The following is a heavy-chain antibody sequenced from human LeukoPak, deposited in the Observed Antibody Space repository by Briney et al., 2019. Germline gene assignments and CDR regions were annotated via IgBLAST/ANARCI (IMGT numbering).Heavy chain of an antibody. CDR1: GYTFTSYG. J-gene: IGHJ4*02. D-gene: IGHD3-22*01. CDR2: ISAYNGNT. Sequence: ASVKVSCKASGYTFTSYGIGWVRQAPGQGLEWMGWISAYNGNTNYAQKLQGRVTMTTDTSTSTAYMELRSLRSDDTAVYYCARDYYDSSGGGYFDYWGQGTLVTVSS. V-gene: IGHV1-18*01. CDR3: ARDYYDSSGGGYFDY.